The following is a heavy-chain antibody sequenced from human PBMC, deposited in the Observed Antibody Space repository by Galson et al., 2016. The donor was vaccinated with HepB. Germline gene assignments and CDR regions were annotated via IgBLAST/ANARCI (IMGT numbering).Heavy chain of an antibody. CDR2: VKSKVDGGAA. D-gene: IGHD6-19*01. Sequence: SLRLSCAASGFTFSNVWMHWVRQAPGKGLEWVGRVKSKVDGGAADYAAPVKGRFTISGDDSKNTLYLQMTGLKTEDTAVYYCTTVLSTASMSGWYDWGFDSWGQGTLVTVSS. J-gene: IGHJ4*02. V-gene: IGHV3-15*07. CDR3: TTVLSTASMSGWYDWGFDS. CDR1: GFTFSNVW.